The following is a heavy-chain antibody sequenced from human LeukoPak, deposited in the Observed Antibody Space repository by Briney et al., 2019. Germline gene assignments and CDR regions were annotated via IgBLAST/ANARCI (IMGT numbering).Heavy chain of an antibody. CDR2: IYYSGST. CDR3: ARAGGSTSQDAFDI. Sequence: PSQTLSLTCTVSGGSISSGDYYWSWIRQPPGKGLEWIGYIYYSGSTYYNPSLKSRVTISVDTSKNQFSLKLSSATAADTAVYYCARAGGSTSQDAFDIWGQGTMVTVSS. D-gene: IGHD2-2*01. CDR1: GGSISSGDYY. J-gene: IGHJ3*02. V-gene: IGHV4-30-4*08.